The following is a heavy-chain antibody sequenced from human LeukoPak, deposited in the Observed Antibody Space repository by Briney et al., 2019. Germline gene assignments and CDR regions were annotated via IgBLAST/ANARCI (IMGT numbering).Heavy chain of an antibody. D-gene: IGHD2-15*01. Sequence: PGGSLRLSCAASGFTFSSYGMSWVRQAPGEGLGWVSAISASGGRTYYADSVEGRFTISRNNSKNTLYLQMNSMRAEDTAVYYCAKGFVVVVAATQSAAFDICGQGTMVTVSS. CDR3: AKGFVVVVAATQSAAFDI. J-gene: IGHJ3*02. CDR2: ISASGGRT. V-gene: IGHV3-23*01. CDR1: GFTFSSYG.